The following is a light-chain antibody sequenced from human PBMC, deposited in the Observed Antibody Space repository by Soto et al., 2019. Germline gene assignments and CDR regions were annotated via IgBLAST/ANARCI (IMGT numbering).Light chain of an antibody. CDR1: QGISNY. Sequence: DIQMTQSPSSLSASVGDRVTSSCRASQGISNYLAWYQQKPGKAPKLLIYDASRLESGVPSRFSGSGSGTEFTLTISSLQPDDFATYYCQQYNSYWTFGQGTKVDIK. V-gene: IGKV1-5*01. J-gene: IGKJ1*01. CDR2: DAS. CDR3: QQYNSYWT.